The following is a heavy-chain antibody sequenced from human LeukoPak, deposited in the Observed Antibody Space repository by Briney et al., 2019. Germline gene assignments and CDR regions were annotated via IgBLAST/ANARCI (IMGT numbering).Heavy chain of an antibody. D-gene: IGHD1-26*01. CDR2: FDPEDGET. CDR3: ARASGSYWLGYFDL. CDR1: GYTLTELS. Sequence: ASVKVSCKVSGYTLTELSMHWVRQAPGKGLEWMGGFDPEDGETIYAQKFQGRVTITTDESTSTAYMELSSLRSEDTAVYYCARASGSYWLGYFDLWGRGTLVTVSS. J-gene: IGHJ2*01. V-gene: IGHV1-24*01.